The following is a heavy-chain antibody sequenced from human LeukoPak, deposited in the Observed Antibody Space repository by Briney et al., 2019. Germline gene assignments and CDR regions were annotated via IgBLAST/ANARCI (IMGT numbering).Heavy chain of an antibody. J-gene: IGHJ4*02. V-gene: IGHV3-30*02. Sequence: GGSLRLSCAASGFTFSSYGMHWVRQAPGKGLEWMAFIRSDGSNKYYADSVKGRFTISRDNSKNTLYLQMNSLRAEDTAVYYCARGKSSKQQVARLLDYWGQGTLVTVSS. CDR1: GFTFSSYG. CDR3: ARGKSSKQQVARLLDY. D-gene: IGHD6-13*01. CDR2: IRSDGSNK.